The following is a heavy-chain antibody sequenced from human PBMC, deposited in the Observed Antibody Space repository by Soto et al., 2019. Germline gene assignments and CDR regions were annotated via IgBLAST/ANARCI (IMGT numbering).Heavy chain of an antibody. CDR1: GGSISSGDYY. J-gene: IGHJ4*02. CDR3: ARSRYSGSYFFDY. Sequence: PSETLSLTCTVSGGSISSGDYYWSWIRQPPGKGLEWIAYIHNSVSTHYNPSLKSRVTISVDTSKNQFSLKLSSVTAADTAVYYCARSRYSGSYFFDYWGQAILVT. V-gene: IGHV4-30-4*01. D-gene: IGHD1-26*01. CDR2: IHNSVST.